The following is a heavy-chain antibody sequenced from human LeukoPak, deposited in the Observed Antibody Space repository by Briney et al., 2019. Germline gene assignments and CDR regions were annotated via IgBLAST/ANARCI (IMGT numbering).Heavy chain of an antibody. CDR2: IYYSGST. CDR1: GGSISSYY. D-gene: IGHD3-10*01. J-gene: IGHJ3*02. CDR3: ARLKTLLWFGESPGGAFDI. V-gene: IGHV4-59*08. Sequence: PSETLSLTFTVSGGSISSYYWSWIRQSPGKGLEWIGYIYYSGSTNHNPSLKSRVTISVDTSKNQFSLKLSSVTAADTAVYYCARLKTLLWFGESPGGAFDIWGQGTMVTVSS.